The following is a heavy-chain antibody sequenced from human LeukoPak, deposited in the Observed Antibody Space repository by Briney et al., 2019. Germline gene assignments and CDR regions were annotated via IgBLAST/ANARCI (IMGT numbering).Heavy chain of an antibody. CDR1: GYTFTGYY. J-gene: IGHJ6*03. CDR3: ARARGSGSYYGHDYYYYHYMDV. D-gene: IGHD3-10*01. Sequence: ASVKVSCKASGYTFTGYYMHWVRQAPGQGLEWMGWINPNSGGTNYAQKFQGRVTMTRDTSTGTVYMELSSLRSEDTAIYYCARARGSGSYYGHDYYYYHYMDVWGKGTTVTVSS. V-gene: IGHV1-2*02. CDR2: INPNSGGT.